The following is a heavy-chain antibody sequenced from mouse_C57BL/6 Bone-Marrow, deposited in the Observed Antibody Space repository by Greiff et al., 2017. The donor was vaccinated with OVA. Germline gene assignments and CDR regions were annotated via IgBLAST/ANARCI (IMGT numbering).Heavy chain of an antibody. CDR3: SRWAPFAY. V-gene: IGHV1-39*01. CDR1: GYSFTDYN. CDR2: INPNYGTT. Sequence: EVPLVESGPELVKPGASVKISCKASGYSFTDYNMNWVKQSNGKSLEWIGVINPNYGTTSYNQKFKGKATLTVDQSSSTAYMHLNSLTSEYSAVYYCSRWAPFAYWGQGTLLTVSA. J-gene: IGHJ3*01.